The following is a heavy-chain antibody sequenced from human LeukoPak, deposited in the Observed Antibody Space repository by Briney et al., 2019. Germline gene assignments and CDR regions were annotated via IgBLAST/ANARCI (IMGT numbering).Heavy chain of an antibody. Sequence: ASVKVSCKASGGTFSSCAISWVRQAPGQGREWMGRIIPIFGTANYAQKFQGRVTITTDESTSTAYMELSSLRSEDTAVYYCAREGVGKVPAALRGDYWGQGTLVTVSS. CDR3: AREGVGKVPAALRGDY. J-gene: IGHJ4*02. D-gene: IGHD2-2*01. CDR1: GGTFSSCA. CDR2: IIPIFGTA. V-gene: IGHV1-69*05.